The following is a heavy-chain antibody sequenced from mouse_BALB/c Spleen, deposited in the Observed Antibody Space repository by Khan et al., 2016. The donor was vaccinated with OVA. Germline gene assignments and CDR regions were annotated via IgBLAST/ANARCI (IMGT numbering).Heavy chain of an antibody. CDR3: ARGYDSSYGFAY. Sequence: QIQLVQSGPELKKPGETVKISCKASGYTFTNYGMNWVKQAPGKGLKWMGWINTNTGEPTYTEEFKGRLAFSLETSASTAYLQINNLKNEDTATYFCARGYDSSYGFAYWGQGTLVTVSA. CDR1: GYTFTNYG. D-gene: IGHD1-1*01. CDR2: INTNTGEP. J-gene: IGHJ3*01. V-gene: IGHV9-3*02.